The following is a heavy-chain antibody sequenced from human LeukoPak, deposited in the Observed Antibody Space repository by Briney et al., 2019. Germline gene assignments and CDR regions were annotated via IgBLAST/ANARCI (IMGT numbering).Heavy chain of an antibody. CDR2: ISAYNGNT. D-gene: IGHD1-26*01. CDR3: ATFSGSNRYYYYYMDV. J-gene: IGHJ6*03. Sequence: GASVKVSCKASGYTFTSYGISWVRQAPGQGLEWMGWISAYNGNTNYAQKLQGRVTMTTDTSTSTAYMELRSLRSDDTAVYYCATFSGSNRYYYYYMDVWGKGTTVTVFS. V-gene: IGHV1-18*01. CDR1: GYTFTSYG.